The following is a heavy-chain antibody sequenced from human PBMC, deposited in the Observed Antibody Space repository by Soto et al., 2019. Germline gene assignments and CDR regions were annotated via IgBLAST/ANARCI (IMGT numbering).Heavy chain of an antibody. CDR1: GFRFSSYA. V-gene: IGHV3-23*01. CDR3: AQDLPGALLPTCFDS. J-gene: IGHJ5*01. Sequence: EVQLLESGGGLVQPGGSLRLSCAASGFRFSSYAMAWVRQAPGKGLEWVSVIPGTGGSTYYAASVKGRFTISRDHSTNTLSLQTTRLRAEDTAVYYCAQDLPGALLPTCFDSWGQGTLVTVSS. CDR2: IPGTGGST. D-gene: IGHD3-10*01.